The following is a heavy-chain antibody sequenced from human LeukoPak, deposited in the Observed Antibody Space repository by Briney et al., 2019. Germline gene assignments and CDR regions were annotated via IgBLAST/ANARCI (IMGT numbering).Heavy chain of an antibody. Sequence: PGGSLRLSCAASGFTVSSNYMSCVRQAPGKGLEWVSVIYSGGSTYYADSVKGRFTISRDNSKNTLYLQMNSLRAEDTAVYYCALSRNYYYYYMDVWGKGTTVTVSS. J-gene: IGHJ6*03. CDR3: ALSRNYYYYYMDV. D-gene: IGHD2-15*01. V-gene: IGHV3-66*02. CDR1: GFTVSSNY. CDR2: IYSGGST.